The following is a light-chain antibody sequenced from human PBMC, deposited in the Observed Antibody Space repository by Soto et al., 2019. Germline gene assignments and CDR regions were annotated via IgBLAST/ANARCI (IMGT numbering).Light chain of an antibody. J-gene: IGLJ2*01. CDR3: QSYDTSLSWV. V-gene: IGLV1-40*01. Sequence: QSVLTQPPSVSVAPGQRVTISCTGGISNIGAGYDVHWYQQLPGTAPKLLIAGNTNRPSGVPDRFSGSKSGTSASLAITWLQAEDEADYYCQSYDTSLSWVFGGGTKLTVL. CDR2: GNT. CDR1: ISNIGAGYD.